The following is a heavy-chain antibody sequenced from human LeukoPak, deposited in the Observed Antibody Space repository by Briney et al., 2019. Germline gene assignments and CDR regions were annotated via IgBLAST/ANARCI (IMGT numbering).Heavy chain of an antibody. D-gene: IGHD6-13*01. CDR3: ARGQYSSSWFYFDY. V-gene: IGHV4-59*01. J-gene: IGHJ4*02. CDR1: GGSISSYY. Sequence: SETLSLTCTVSGGSISSYYWSWIRQPPGKGLEWIGYIYYSGSTNYNPSLKSRVTISVDTSKNQFSLKLDSVTAADTAVYYCARGQYSSSWFYFDYWGQGTLVTVSS. CDR2: IYYSGST.